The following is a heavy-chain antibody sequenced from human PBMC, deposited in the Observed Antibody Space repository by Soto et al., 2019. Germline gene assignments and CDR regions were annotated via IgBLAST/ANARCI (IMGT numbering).Heavy chain of an antibody. V-gene: IGHV5-51*01. D-gene: IGHD4-4*01. J-gene: IGHJ6*03. CDR1: GYSFTSYW. CDR3: ARQRGTTDTNTPSYYYYYMDV. Sequence: GESLKISCKGSGYSFTSYWIGWVRQMPGKGLEWMGIIYPGDSDTRYSPSFQGQVTISADKSISTAYLQWSSLKASDTAMYYCARQRGTTDTNTPSYYYYYMDVWGKGTTVTVSS. CDR2: IYPGDSDT.